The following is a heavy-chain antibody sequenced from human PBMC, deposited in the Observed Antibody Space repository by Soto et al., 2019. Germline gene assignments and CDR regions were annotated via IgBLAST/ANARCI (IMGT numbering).Heavy chain of an antibody. CDR3: AKGPGYDILTRCDS. CDR1: GFTFSLSA. D-gene: IGHD3-9*01. J-gene: IGHJ4*02. V-gene: IGHV3-23*01. CDR2: LSGGGSTT. Sequence: EVQLLESGGGFVQPGESLRLSCAASGFTFSLSAMSWVRQAPGRGLEWVSSLSGGGSTTDYADSVKGRFTISRDNSKNTVHLQMNSLRAEETAVYYCAKGPGYDILTRCDSWGQGAVVTVSS.